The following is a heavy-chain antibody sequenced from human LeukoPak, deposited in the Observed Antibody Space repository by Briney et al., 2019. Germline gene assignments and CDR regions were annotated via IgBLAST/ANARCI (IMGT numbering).Heavy chain of an antibody. J-gene: IGHJ4*02. V-gene: IGHV4-34*01. Sequence: SETLSLTCAVYGWSFSGYYWSWIRQPPGKGLEWIGEINHSGSTNYNPSLKSRVTISVDTSKNQFSLKLSSVTAADTAVYYCARAVDTALILRYYIDYWGQGTLVTVSS. D-gene: IGHD5-18*01. CDR3: ARAVDTALILRYYIDY. CDR2: INHSGST. CDR1: GWSFSGYY.